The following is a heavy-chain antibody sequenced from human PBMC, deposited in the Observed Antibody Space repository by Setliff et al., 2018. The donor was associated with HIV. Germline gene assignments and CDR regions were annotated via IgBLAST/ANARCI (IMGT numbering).Heavy chain of an antibody. CDR1: GDSISSYY. Sequence: SETLSLTCTVSGDSISSYYWTWIRQPPGKGLDWLGNIYYSGSTNFNPSLKGRVTISLDSSKNQFSLKLNSVTAAYTAIYYCARGNPDYDILTGFWSHSFDYWGRGTLVTVSS. CDR2: IYYSGST. CDR3: ARGNPDYDILTGFWSHSFDY. V-gene: IGHV4-59*01. J-gene: IGHJ4*02. D-gene: IGHD3-9*01.